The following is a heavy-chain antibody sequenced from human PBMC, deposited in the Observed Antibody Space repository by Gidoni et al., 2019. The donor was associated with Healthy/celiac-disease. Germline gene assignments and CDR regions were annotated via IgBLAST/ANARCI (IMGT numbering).Heavy chain of an antibody. D-gene: IGHD1-1*01. CDR2: INHSGST. CDR3: ARRGTPGWFDP. CDR1: GGSFSGYY. Sequence: QVQLQQWGAGLLKPSETLSLTCAVNGGSFSGYYWSWIRQPPGKGLEWIGEINHSGSTNYNPSLKSRVTISVDTSKNQFSLKLSSVTAADTAVYYCARRGTPGWFDPWGQGTLVTVSS. J-gene: IGHJ5*02. V-gene: IGHV4-34*01.